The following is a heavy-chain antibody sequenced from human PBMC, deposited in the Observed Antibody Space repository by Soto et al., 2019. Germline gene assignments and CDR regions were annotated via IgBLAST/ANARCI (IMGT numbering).Heavy chain of an antibody. J-gene: IGHJ4*02. V-gene: IGHV3-21*01. CDR1: GFTFSSYS. CDR3: AREYYDILTGYHNPSLDY. CDR2: ISSSSSYI. Sequence: GGSLRLSCAASGFTFSSYSMNWVRQAPGKGLEWVSSISSSSSYIYYADSVKGRFTISRDNAKNSLYLQMNSLRAEDTAVYYCAREYYDILTGYHNPSLDYWGQGTLVTVSS. D-gene: IGHD3-9*01.